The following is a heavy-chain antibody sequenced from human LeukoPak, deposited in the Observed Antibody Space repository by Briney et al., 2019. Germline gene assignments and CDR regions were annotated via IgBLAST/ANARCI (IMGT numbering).Heavy chain of an antibody. CDR1: GATFSSYW. V-gene: IGHV3-74*01. CDR2: INSDGSST. Sequence: GGSLSLSCTVSGATFSSYWTYWVCKAPGKGLVWVSRINSDGSSTSYADSVKSRFTISRDNAKNTLYLQMNSLRAEDTAVYYCAREGFYGDYGYWGQGTLVTVSS. J-gene: IGHJ4*02. D-gene: IGHD4-17*01. CDR3: AREGFYGDYGY.